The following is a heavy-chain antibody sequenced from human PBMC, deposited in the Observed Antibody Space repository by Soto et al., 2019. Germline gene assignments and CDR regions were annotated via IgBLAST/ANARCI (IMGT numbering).Heavy chain of an antibody. V-gene: IGHV4-4*02. D-gene: IGHD6-13*01. J-gene: IGHJ3*02. CDR2: IYHSGST. CDR3: ARDDGSSWDNDAFDI. CDR1: GGSISSSNW. Sequence: SETLSLTCAVSGGSISSSNWWSWVRQPPGKGLEWIGEIYHSGSTNYNPSLKSRVTISVDKSKNQFSLKLSSVTAADTAVYYCARDDGSSWDNDAFDIWGKGTMVTV.